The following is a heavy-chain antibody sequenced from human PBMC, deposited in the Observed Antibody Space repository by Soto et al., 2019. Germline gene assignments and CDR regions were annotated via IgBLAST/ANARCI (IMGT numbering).Heavy chain of an antibody. CDR1: GFTFSSHI. D-gene: IGHD1-26*01. J-gene: IGHJ4*02. V-gene: IGHV3-30-3*01. CDR3: ARDDEGGSDCDLGY. Sequence: QVQLVESGGGVVQPGRSLRLSCAASGFTFSSHIMHWVRQTPGKGLEWMTFISHDGNNKYYADSVKGRFTISRDNSGNTLYLQMDSLRVEDTAVYYCARDDEGGSDCDLGYWGQGTLVTVSS. CDR2: ISHDGNNK.